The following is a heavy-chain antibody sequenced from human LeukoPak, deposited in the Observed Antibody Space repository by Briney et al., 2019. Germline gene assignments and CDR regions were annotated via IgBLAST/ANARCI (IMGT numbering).Heavy chain of an antibody. CDR1: GGSISSGSYY. Sequence: TLSLTCTVSGGSISSGSYYWSWIRQPAGKGLEWIGRIYTSGSTNYNPSLKSRVTISVDTSKNQFSLKLSSVTAADTTVYYCAKSGGYSYGYVLYFDYWGQGTLVTVSS. D-gene: IGHD5-18*01. V-gene: IGHV4-61*02. CDR2: IYTSGST. J-gene: IGHJ4*02. CDR3: AKSGGYSYGYVLYFDY.